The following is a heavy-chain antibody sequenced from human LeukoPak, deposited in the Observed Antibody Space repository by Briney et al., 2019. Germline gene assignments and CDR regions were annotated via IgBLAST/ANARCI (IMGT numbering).Heavy chain of an antibody. CDR2: ISSSSSYI. D-gene: IGHD1-26*01. CDR1: GFTFSSYS. J-gene: IGHJ3*02. Sequence: GGSLRLSCAASGFTFSSYSMYWVRQAPGKGLEWVSSISSSSSYIYYADSVKGRFTISRDNAKNSLYLQMNSLRAEDTAVYYCARSREGATFAFDIWGQGTMVTVSS. CDR3: ARSREGATFAFDI. V-gene: IGHV3-21*01.